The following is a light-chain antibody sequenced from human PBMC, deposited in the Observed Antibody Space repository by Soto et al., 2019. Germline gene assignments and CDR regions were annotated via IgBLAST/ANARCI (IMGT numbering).Light chain of an antibody. Sequence: DIQLTQSPSFLSASEGDSVTITCRASQGIHIHLAWYHQKPGKAPKLLLDSASTLQSGVPSMYSGSGSGTEFPLTISRLQPEDVATYYCQQLNIYPLTFGHGTKVHIK. CDR2: SAS. J-gene: IGKJ3*01. V-gene: IGKV1-9*01. CDR3: QQLNIYPLT. CDR1: QGIHIH.